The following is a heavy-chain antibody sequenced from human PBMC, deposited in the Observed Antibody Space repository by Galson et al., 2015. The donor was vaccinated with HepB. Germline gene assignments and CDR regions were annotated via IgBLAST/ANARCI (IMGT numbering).Heavy chain of an antibody. V-gene: IGHV1-58*02. Sequence: SVKVSCKASGFTFTSSAMQWVRQARGQRLEWIGWIVVGSGNTNYAQEFQERVTITRDMSTSTAYMELSSLRSEDTAVYYCAAVIGVTIFGVVHYYYYYGMDVWGQGATVTVSS. CDR1: GFTFTSSA. CDR3: AAVIGVTIFGVVHYYYYYGMDV. D-gene: IGHD3-3*01. CDR2: IVVGSGNT. J-gene: IGHJ6*02.